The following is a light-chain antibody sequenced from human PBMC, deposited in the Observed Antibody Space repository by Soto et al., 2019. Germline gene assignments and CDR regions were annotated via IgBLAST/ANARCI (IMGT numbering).Light chain of an antibody. CDR1: QSVSSY. V-gene: IGKV3-11*01. CDR3: QQRSTL. J-gene: IGKJ3*01. Sequence: EIVLTQSPATLSLSPGERATLSCRASQSVSSYLAWYQQKPGQAPRLLIYDASNRATGIPARFSGSGSGIDFTLTISSLEPEDFAVYYCQQRSTLFGPGTKVDIK. CDR2: DAS.